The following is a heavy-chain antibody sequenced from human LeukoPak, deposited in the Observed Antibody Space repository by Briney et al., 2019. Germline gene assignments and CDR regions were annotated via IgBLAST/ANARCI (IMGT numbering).Heavy chain of an antibody. J-gene: IGHJ4*02. CDR3: AKGPIYGSGRSPYYFDY. D-gene: IGHD3-10*01. Sequence: GGSLRLSCAASGFTFSIYWMHWVRQVPGKGLVWVSRIKSDGSSIMYADSVRGRFTISRDNAMNTLYLQMNSLRAEDTAVYYCAKGPIYGSGRSPYYFDYWGQGTLVTVSS. CDR2: IKSDGSSI. CDR1: GFTFSIYW. V-gene: IGHV3-74*03.